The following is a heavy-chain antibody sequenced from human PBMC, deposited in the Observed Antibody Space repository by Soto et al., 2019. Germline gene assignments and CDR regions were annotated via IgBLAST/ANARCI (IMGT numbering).Heavy chain of an antibody. CDR1: GFTFSSYA. J-gene: IGHJ6*02. Sequence: EVQLLESGGGLVQPGGSLRLSCAASGFTFSSYAMSWVRQAPGKGLEWVSAISGSGGSTYYADSVKGRFTISRDNSKNTLYLQVNSRRAEDTAVSYCAKNWLAVYYYYGMGVWGEGTTVTVSS. CDR2: ISGSGGST. CDR3: AKNWLAVYYYYGMGV. D-gene: IGHD3-22*01. V-gene: IGHV3-23*01.